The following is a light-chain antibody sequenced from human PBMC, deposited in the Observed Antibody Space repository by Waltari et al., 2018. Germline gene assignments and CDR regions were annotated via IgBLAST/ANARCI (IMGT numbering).Light chain of an antibody. CDR1: SLRSYY. CDR3: NSRDSSGNHLL. J-gene: IGLJ2*01. CDR2: GKN. Sequence: SSELTQDPAVSVALGQTVRITCPGDSLRSYYASWYQQKPGQAPVLVIYGKNNRPSGIPDRFSGSSSGNPASLTITGAQAEDEADYYCNSRDSSGNHLLFGGGTKLTVL. V-gene: IGLV3-19*01.